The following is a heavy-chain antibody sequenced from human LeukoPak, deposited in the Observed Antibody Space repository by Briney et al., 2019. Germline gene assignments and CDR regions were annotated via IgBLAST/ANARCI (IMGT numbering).Heavy chain of an antibody. CDR2: ISSGGITI. V-gene: IGHV3-48*02. CDR1: GFTFSSYN. Sequence: RPGGSLRLSCAASGFTFSSYNMNWVRQAPGKGLEWVSYISSGGITIYYADSVKGRFTISRDNAKNSLYLQMNSLRDEDTAVYYCARAGGRTLDYWGQGTLVTVSS. D-gene: IGHD1-14*01. J-gene: IGHJ4*02. CDR3: ARAGGRTLDY.